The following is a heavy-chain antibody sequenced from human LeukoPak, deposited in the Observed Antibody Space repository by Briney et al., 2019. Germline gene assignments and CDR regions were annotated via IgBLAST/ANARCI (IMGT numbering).Heavy chain of an antibody. D-gene: IGHD3-3*01. V-gene: IGHV3-69-1*01. CDR3: ARAQTLFWEFDGFDI. CDR2: VTSTNKI. Sequence: GGSLRLSCVASGFTFSSHSINGVRQALGKGLEWIATVTSTNKIHYADSVKGRFTISRDNAENSVYLQMNSLRDEDTAVYSCARAQTLFWEFDGFDIWGRGTKVTVSS. J-gene: IGHJ3*02. CDR1: GFTFSSHS.